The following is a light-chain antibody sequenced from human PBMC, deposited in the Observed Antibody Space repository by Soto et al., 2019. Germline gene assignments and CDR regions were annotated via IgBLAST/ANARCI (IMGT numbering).Light chain of an antibody. Sequence: QSVLTQPASVSGSPGQSITISCTGSISDVRSYDLVSWYQQHPGKAPQLMIYQVSRRPSGVSNRFFGSKSGNTASLAISGLQPEDEADYYCSSYTTTSNYVFGTGTKVTVL. CDR1: ISDVRSYDL. V-gene: IGLV2-14*02. CDR2: QVS. CDR3: SSYTTTSNYV. J-gene: IGLJ1*01.